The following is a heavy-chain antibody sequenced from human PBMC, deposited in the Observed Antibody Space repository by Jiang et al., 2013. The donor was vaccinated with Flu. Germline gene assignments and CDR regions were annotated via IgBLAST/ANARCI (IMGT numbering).Heavy chain of an antibody. CDR3: ARSLTVRGKSYDY. CDR1: GDSVSSNSAA. J-gene: IGHJ4*02. V-gene: IGHV6-1*01. CDR2: TFYRSKWFN. Sequence: SQTLSLTCAISGDSVSSNSAAWNWIRQSPSRGLEWLGRTFYRSKWFNDYAVSVKSRVTINPDTSKNQFSLQVNSVTPEDTAVYYCARSLTVRGKSYDYWGQGTLVTVSS. D-gene: IGHD3-10*01.